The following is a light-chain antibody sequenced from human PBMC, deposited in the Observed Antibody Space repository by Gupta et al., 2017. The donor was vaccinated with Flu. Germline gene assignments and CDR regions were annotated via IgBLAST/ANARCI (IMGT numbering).Light chain of an antibody. CDR3: MHDVRWPWT. Sequence: DVVLTQSPLFLPVTLEQATSISCRSSQRLVHSDGNTYLNWFQPRPGQSPRRLIYKSSNRASGVPDRVSCSGSGTEFTLKISRVEAEDVGIYYCMHDVRWPWTFGQGTKVEIK. J-gene: IGKJ1*01. V-gene: IGKV2-30*02. CDR1: QRLVHSDGNTY. CDR2: KSS.